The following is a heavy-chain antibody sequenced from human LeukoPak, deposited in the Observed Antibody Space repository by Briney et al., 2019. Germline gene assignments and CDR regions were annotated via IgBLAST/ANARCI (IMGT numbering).Heavy chain of an antibody. Sequence: PGRSLRLSCAASGFTFSSYGMHWVRQAPGKGLEWVAVISYDGSNKYYADSVKGRFTISRDNSKNTLYLQMNSLRAEDTAVYYCAKGGHSSGWWVYFDYWGQGTLVTVSS. V-gene: IGHV3-30*18. CDR1: GFTFSSYG. D-gene: IGHD6-19*01. CDR2: ISYDGSNK. J-gene: IGHJ4*02. CDR3: AKGGHSSGWWVYFDY.